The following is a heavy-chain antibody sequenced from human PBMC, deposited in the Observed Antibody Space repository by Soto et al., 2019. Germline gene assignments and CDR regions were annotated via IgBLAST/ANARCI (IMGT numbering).Heavy chain of an antibody. D-gene: IGHD4-17*01. CDR1: GGSISSSSYY. V-gene: IGHV4-39*01. CDR3: ARLDYGDYGLDY. CDR2: IYYSGST. Sequence: QLQLQESGPGLVKPSETLSLTCTVSGGSISSSSYYWGWIRQPPGKGLEWIGSIYYSGSTYYNPSLKSRVTISVDTSKNRFSLKLSSVTAADTAVYYCARLDYGDYGLDYWGQGTLVTVSS. J-gene: IGHJ4*02.